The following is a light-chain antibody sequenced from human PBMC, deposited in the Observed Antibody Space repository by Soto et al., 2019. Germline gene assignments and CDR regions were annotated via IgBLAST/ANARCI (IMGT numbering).Light chain of an antibody. J-gene: IGLJ2*01. Sequence: QLVLTQSPSASASLGASVKLTCTLSSGHSTYDIAWHQQQPEKGPRFLMKLNSDGSHTRGDGIPDRFSGSSSGAERYLTISRLQSEDEADYYCQTWGTGIQLFGGGTKLTVL. CDR1: SGHSTYD. CDR3: QTWGTGIQL. CDR2: LNSDGSH. V-gene: IGLV4-69*01.